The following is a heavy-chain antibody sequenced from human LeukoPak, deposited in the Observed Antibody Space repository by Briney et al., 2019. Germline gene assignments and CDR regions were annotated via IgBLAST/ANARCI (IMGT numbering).Heavy chain of an antibody. CDR3: ATGRLDMDMVRGAIMWGMDV. CDR1: GYTLTELS. V-gene: IGHV1-24*01. Sequence: ASVKVSCKVSGYTLTELSMHWVRQAPGKGLEWMGGFDPEDGETIYAQKFQGRVTMTEDTSTDTAYMELSSLRSEDTAVYYCATGRLDMDMVRGAIMWGMDVWGQGTTVTVSS. D-gene: IGHD3-10*01. J-gene: IGHJ6*02. CDR2: FDPEDGET.